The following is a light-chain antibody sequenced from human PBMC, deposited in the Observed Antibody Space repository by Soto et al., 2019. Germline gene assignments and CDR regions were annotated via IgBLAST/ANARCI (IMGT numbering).Light chain of an antibody. V-gene: IGKV1-5*01. Sequence: DIQMTQSPSSVTASVGDRVTITCRASQDIITWLAWYQQKPGKAPNLLIFDASSLESGVPSRFSGSRSGTEFTLTITSLQPDEFATYYCQQYNSNPWTFGLGTKVDI. J-gene: IGKJ1*01. CDR3: QQYNSNPWT. CDR2: DAS. CDR1: QDIITW.